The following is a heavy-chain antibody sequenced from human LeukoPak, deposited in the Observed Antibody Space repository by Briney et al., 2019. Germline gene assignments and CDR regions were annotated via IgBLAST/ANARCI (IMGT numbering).Heavy chain of an antibody. V-gene: IGHV4-30-4*01. CDR2: IYYSGST. D-gene: IGHD5-18*01. J-gene: IGHJ4*02. CDR1: GGSISSGDYY. CDR3: ARGYSYGSNFDY. Sequence: SETLSLTCTVSGGSISSGDYYWSWIRQPPGKGLEWIGYIYYSGSTYYNPSLKSRVTISVDTSKNQFSLKLSSVTAADTAVYYCARGYSYGSNFDYWGQGTLVTVSS.